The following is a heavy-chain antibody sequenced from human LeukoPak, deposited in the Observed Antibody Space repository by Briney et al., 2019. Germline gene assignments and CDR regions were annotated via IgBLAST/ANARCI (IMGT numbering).Heavy chain of an antibody. CDR1: GYTFTGYY. V-gene: IGHV1-2*02. Sequence: ASVKVSCKASGYTFTGYYMHWVRQAPGQGLEWMGWINPNSGGTNYAQKFQGRVTMTRDTSISTAYMELSRLRSDDTAVDYCVSTAAGPAYYFDYWGQGTLVTVPT. D-gene: IGHD6-13*01. CDR3: VSTAAGPAYYFDY. J-gene: IGHJ4*02. CDR2: INPNSGGT.